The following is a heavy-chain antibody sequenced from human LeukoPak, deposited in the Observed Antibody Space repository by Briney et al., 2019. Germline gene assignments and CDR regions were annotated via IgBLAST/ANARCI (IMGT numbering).Heavy chain of an antibody. J-gene: IGHJ3*02. V-gene: IGHV3-21*04. CDR2: ISSSSSYI. D-gene: IGHD3-3*01. Sequence: PGGSLRLSCAASGFTFSSYSMTWVRQAPGKGLEWVSSISSSSSYIYYADSVKGRFTISRDNSKNTLYLQMNSLRAENTAVYYCAKAGPHLFLEWLLLDAFDIWGQGTMVTVSS. CDR3: AKAGPHLFLEWLLLDAFDI. CDR1: GFTFSSYS.